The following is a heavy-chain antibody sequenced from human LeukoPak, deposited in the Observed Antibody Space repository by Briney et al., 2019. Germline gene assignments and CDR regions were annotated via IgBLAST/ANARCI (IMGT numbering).Heavy chain of an antibody. V-gene: IGHV3-21*01. CDR3: GRAFPPLRTSSAGDL. J-gene: IGHJ4*02. CDR2: ISGLSSNT. CDR1: GFTFSDYD. D-gene: IGHD3-16*01. Sequence: GGSLRLSCSASGFTFSDYDMNWVRQAPGKGLEWVSSISGLSSNTYYGESVKGRFSISRDDAKNSLYLQMNSLRADDTATYYCGRAFPPLRTSSAGDLWGQGILVTVSS.